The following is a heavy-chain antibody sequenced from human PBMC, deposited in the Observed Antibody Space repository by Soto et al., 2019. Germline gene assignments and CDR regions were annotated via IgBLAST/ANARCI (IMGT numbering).Heavy chain of an antibody. V-gene: IGHV1-69*06. CDR3: ARLPPYYDLRGGMDV. Sequence: ASVKVSCKASGGTFSSYAISWVRQAPGQGLEWMGGIIPIFGTANYAQKFQGRVTITADKSTSTAYMELSSLRSEDTAVYYCARLPPYYDLRGGMDVWGQGTTVTVSS. D-gene: IGHD3-3*01. J-gene: IGHJ6*02. CDR2: IIPIFGTA. CDR1: GGTFSSYA.